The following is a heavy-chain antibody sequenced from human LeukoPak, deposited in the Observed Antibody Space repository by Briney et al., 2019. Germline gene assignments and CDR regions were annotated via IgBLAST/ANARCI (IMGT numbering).Heavy chain of an antibody. CDR1: GGSFSGYY. CDR2: INHSGST. V-gene: IGHV4-34*01. Sequence: SETLSLTCAVYGGSFSGYYWSWIRQPPGKGLEWIGEINHSGSTNCNPSLKSRVTISVDTSKNQFSLKLSSVTAADTAVYYCARGSKWDNWNYASKYYFDYWGQGTLVTVSS. J-gene: IGHJ4*02. D-gene: IGHD1-7*01. CDR3: ARGSKWDNWNYASKYYFDY.